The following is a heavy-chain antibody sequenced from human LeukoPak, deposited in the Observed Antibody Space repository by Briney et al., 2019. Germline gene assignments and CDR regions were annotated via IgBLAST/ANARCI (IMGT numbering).Heavy chain of an antibody. Sequence: ASVRVSCKASGYTFTSYYMHWVRQAPGQGLEWMGIINPSGGSTSYAQKFQGRVTMTRDMSTSTVYMELSSLRSEDTAVYYCASGGDDTAMFFPRPHYWGQGTLVTVSS. CDR1: GYTFTSYY. D-gene: IGHD5-18*01. J-gene: IGHJ4*02. CDR3: ASGGDDTAMFFPRPHY. CDR2: INPSGGST. V-gene: IGHV1-46*01.